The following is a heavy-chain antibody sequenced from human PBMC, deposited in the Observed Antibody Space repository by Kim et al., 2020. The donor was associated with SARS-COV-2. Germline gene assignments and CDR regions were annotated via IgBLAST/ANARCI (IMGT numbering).Heavy chain of an antibody. Sequence: SVKVSCKASGGTFNTYAFSWVRQAPGQGLEWMGGIIPIFGTPNYAQKFQGRVTITADKSTSTAYMELSSLRSEDTAVYYCARGRHYAIFTGYYKTLDSWGQGTMVTVSS. CDR1: GGTFNTYA. CDR3: ARGRHYAIFTGYYKTLDS. J-gene: IGHJ4*02. CDR2: IIPIFGTP. V-gene: IGHV1-69*06. D-gene: IGHD3-9*01.